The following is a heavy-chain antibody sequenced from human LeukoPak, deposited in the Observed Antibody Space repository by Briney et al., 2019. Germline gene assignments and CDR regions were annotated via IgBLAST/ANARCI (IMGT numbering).Heavy chain of an antibody. CDR3: ARSPATVLSFWFDP. V-gene: IGHV1-18*01. J-gene: IGHJ5*02. CDR1: GYTFTSYG. D-gene: IGHD4-17*01. CDR2: ISAYNGNT. Sequence: EASVKVSCKASGYTFTSYGISWVRQAPGQGLEWMGWISAYNGNTNYAQKLQGRVTMTTDTPTSTAYMELRSLRSDDTAVYYCARSPATVLSFWFDPWGQGTLVIVSS.